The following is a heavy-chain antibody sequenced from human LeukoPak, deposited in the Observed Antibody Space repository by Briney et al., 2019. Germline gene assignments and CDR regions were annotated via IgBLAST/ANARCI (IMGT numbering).Heavy chain of an antibody. V-gene: IGHV3-30-3*01. D-gene: IGHD1-26*01. CDR1: GFTFSSYA. Sequence: GRALRLSCAASGFTFSSYAMHCVRQAPGKGLEWVAVISYDGSNKYYADSVKGRFTISRDNSKKTLYLKMNSLRGEDTAVYYCARSNSGSYYYYYGMDVWGQGTTVTVSS. CDR3: ARSNSGSYYYYYGMDV. J-gene: IGHJ6*02. CDR2: ISYDGSNK.